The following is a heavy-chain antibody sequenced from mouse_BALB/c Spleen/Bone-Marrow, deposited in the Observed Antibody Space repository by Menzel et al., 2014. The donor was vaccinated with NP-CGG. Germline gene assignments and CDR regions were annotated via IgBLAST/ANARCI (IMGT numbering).Heavy chain of an antibody. Sequence: EVQLQESGGDLVKPGGSLKLSCAASGFTFSNYGMSWVRQTPDKRLEWVATISSGGSYTYFPDSVKGRFTISRDNAKNTLYLQMNGLKSEDAAMYYCARLTPDYAMDYWGQGTSVTVSS. CDR2: ISSGGSYT. D-gene: IGHD1-3*01. CDR3: ARLTPDYAMDY. V-gene: IGHV5-6*01. CDR1: GFTFSNYG. J-gene: IGHJ4*01.